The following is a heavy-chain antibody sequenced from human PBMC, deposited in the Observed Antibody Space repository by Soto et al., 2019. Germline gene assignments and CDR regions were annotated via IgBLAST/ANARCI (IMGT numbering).Heavy chain of an antibody. V-gene: IGHV5-10-1*01. CDR1: GYSFTSYW. CDR2: IDPSDSYT. Sequence: GESLKISCKGPGYSFTSYWISWVRQMPGKGLEWMGRIDPSDSYTNYSPSFQGHVTISADKSISTAYLQWSSLKASDTAMYYCASVVVAATRAEYFQHWGQGTLVTVSS. CDR3: ASVVVAATRAEYFQH. J-gene: IGHJ1*01. D-gene: IGHD2-15*01.